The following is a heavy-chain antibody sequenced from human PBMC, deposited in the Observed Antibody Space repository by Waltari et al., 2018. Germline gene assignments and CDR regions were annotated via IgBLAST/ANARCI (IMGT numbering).Heavy chain of an antibody. Sequence: QVQLVQSGAEVKKPGSSVKVSCKASGGTFSSYAISWVRQAPGQGLEWMGGIIPIFGTANDAQKFQGRVTITADEYTSTAYMELSSLRSEDTAVYYCASGDDYGDLGTFDYWGQGTLVTVSS. CDR1: GGTFSSYA. D-gene: IGHD4-17*01. V-gene: IGHV1-69*01. CDR3: ASGDDYGDLGTFDY. J-gene: IGHJ4*02. CDR2: IIPIFGTA.